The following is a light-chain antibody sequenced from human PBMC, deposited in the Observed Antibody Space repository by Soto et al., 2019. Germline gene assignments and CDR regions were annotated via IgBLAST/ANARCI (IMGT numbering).Light chain of an antibody. V-gene: IGKV3-15*01. CDR1: QSVSSN. Sequence: EIVMTQSPATLSVSPGETVTLSCRASQSVSSNLAWYQQKPGQGPRLLIFGASTRATGIPARFSGSGSGSEFTLTISSLQSEDFAVYYCQQYNNWPSTFGQGTRLEIK. J-gene: IGKJ5*01. CDR3: QQYNNWPST. CDR2: GAS.